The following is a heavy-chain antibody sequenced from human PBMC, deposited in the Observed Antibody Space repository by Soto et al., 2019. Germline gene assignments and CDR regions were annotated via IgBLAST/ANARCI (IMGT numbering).Heavy chain of an antibody. D-gene: IGHD5-18*01. CDR1: GFTVSSNY. J-gene: IGHJ4*02. CDR3: ARFSGYPNYYFDY. Sequence: EVQLVESGGGLIQPGGSLRLSCTASGFTVSSNYMSWVRQAPGKGLEWVSVIYSGGSTYYADSVKCRFTISRDSSKNTLYLQMNSLRAEDTAVYYCARFSGYPNYYFDYWGQGTLVTVSS. CDR2: IYSGGST. V-gene: IGHV3-53*01.